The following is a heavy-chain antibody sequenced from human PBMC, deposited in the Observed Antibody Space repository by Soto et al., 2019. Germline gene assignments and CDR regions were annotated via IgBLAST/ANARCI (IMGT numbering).Heavy chain of an antibody. CDR1: GFTFRTYS. CDR3: AREVAVGGYEY. Sequence: GGSLXLSGTASGFTFRTYSMNWVRQAPGKGLEWVSFISTSSSTIYYADSGKGRFTSSRDNAKNTRYLQMNSLRAEDTAVYYCAREVAVGGYEYWGQGTVVTVSS. J-gene: IGHJ4*02. D-gene: IGHD6-19*01. V-gene: IGHV3-48*01. CDR2: ISTSSSTI.